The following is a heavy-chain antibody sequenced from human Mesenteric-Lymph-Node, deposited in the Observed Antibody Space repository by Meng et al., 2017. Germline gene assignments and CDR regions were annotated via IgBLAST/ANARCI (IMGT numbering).Heavy chain of an antibody. CDR1: GGSMSSGNYY. J-gene: IGHJ4*02. V-gene: IGHV4-30-4*01. CDR2: IHHSGSA. Sequence: QVQLQESGPGLVEPSQTLSLTCTVSGGSMSSGNYYWSWIRQPPGKGLEWIRYIHHSGSAYYNPSLKSRVTISMDTSKNQFSLRLSSVTAADTAVYYCARNYYFDYWGQGTLVTVSS. CDR3: ARNYYFDY.